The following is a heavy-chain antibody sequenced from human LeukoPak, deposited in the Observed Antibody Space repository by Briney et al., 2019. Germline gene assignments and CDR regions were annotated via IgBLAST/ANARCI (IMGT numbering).Heavy chain of an antibody. CDR2: IYYSGST. V-gene: IGHV4-30-4*01. Sequence: SETLSLTCTVSGGSISSGDYYWSWIRQPPGKGLEWIGYIYYSGSTYYNPSLKSRVTISVDTSKNQFSLKLSSVTAADTAVYYCARGDYGSGSCFDYWGQGTLVTVSS. CDR1: GGSISSGDYY. D-gene: IGHD3-10*01. J-gene: IGHJ4*02. CDR3: ARGDYGSGSCFDY.